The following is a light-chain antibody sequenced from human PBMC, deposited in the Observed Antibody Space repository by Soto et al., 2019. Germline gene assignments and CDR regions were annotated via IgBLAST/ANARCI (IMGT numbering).Light chain of an antibody. Sequence: DVVMTQSPLSLPVTLGQPASISCRSSQSLVHRDGNTYLNWSQHRPGQSPRRLIYSVTNRDSGVPARFSGSASGTDFTLKISRVEAEDVAIYDCVQATHGPYTFGQGTKLETK. CDR2: SVT. J-gene: IGKJ2*01. CDR3: VQATHGPYT. V-gene: IGKV2-30*02. CDR1: QSLVHRDGNTY.